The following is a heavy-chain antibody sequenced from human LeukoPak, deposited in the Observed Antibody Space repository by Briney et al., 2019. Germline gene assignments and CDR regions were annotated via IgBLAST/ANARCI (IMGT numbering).Heavy chain of an antibody. J-gene: IGHJ4*02. Sequence: SETLSLTCTVSGGSISSGGYYWSWIRQPPGKGLEWIGEINHSGSTNYNPSLKSRVTISVDTSKNQFSLKLSSVTAADTAVYYCARQGYSSNNWGQGTLVTVSS. V-gene: IGHV4-39*01. CDR1: GGSISSGGYY. CDR2: INHSGST. CDR3: ARQGYSSNN. D-gene: IGHD6-13*01.